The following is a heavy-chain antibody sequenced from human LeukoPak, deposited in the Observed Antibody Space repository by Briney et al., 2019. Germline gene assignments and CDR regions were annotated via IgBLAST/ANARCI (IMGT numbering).Heavy chain of an antibody. V-gene: IGHV3-23*01. J-gene: IGHJ4*02. CDR1: GLTFRTYA. CDR2: ISDSGGYT. Sequence: GGSLRLSCAASGLTFRTYAMSWVRQAPGKGLEWVSSISDSGGYTFYADSVKGRFTISRDNSKNTVYLQMNSLRAEDTAVYYCAKGGSYRSQPYFDYWGQGTPVTVSS. CDR3: AKGGSYRSQPYFDY. D-gene: IGHD3-16*02.